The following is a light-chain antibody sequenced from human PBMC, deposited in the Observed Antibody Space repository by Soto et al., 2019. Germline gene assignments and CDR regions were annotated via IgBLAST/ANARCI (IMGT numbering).Light chain of an antibody. J-gene: IGLJ1*01. V-gene: IGLV2-14*01. CDR1: SSDVGGYNY. CDR2: EVS. Sequence: QSALTQPASVSGSPGQSIAISCTGTSSDVGGYNYVSWYQHHPGKAPKLMIYEVSNRPSGVSTRFSGSKSGNTASLTISGLQAEDEADYHCSSFTSSSTYVFRTGTKVTVL. CDR3: SSFTSSSTYV.